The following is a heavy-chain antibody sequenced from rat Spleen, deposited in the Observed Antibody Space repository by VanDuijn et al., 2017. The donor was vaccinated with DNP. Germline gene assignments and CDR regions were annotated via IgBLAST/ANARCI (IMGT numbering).Heavy chain of an antibody. J-gene: IGHJ2*01. CDR2: ISYAGSST. CDR3: ARGDYSGDFYY. CDR1: GFIFSDYY. D-gene: IGHD1-1*01. Sequence: EVQLVESGGGLVQPGGSLKLSCAASGFIFSDYYMAWVRQAPTKGLEWVATISYAGSSTYYQDSVKGRFTISRDNAKSTLYLQMDSLRYEDTATYYCARGDYSGDFYYWGQGVMVTVSS. V-gene: IGHV5-29*01.